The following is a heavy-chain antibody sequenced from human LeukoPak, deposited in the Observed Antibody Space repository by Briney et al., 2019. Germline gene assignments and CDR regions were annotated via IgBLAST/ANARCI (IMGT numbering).Heavy chain of an antibody. CDR2: IFYSGST. CDR3: ATNLRSGSYPFDY. V-gene: IGHV4-59*08. Sequence: SETLSLTCSVSGGSISSYYWSWIRQPPGKGLEWIGYIFYSGSTNYNPSLKSRVTISVDTSKNQFSLKLSSVTATDTAVYYCATNLRSGSYPFDYWGQGTLVTVSS. J-gene: IGHJ4*02. CDR1: GGSISSYY. D-gene: IGHD3-10*01.